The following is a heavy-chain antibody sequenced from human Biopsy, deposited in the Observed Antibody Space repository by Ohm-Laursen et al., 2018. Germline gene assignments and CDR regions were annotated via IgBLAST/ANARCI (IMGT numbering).Heavy chain of an antibody. CDR2: INHSGRT. D-gene: IGHD3-22*01. CDR1: GESFNGYY. V-gene: IGHV4-34*01. J-gene: IGHJ6*02. CDR3: VRGVDYYDPYHYYALDV. Sequence: SETLSLTCAVYGESFNGYYWSWIRQTPGKGLEWIGEINHSGRTNYNPSLKSRVTISLATSKNQFSLKVRSVTAADTAVYYCVRGVDYYDPYHYYALDVWGQGTTVTVSS.